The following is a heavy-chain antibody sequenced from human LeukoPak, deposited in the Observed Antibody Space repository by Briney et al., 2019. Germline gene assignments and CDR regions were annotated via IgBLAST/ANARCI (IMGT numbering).Heavy chain of an antibody. D-gene: IGHD2-8*01. Sequence: GGSLRLSCAASGFTFSSYWMTWVRQAPGKGREWVANIKQDGSEKYYVDSVKGRFTISRDNAKDSLSLHMNSLRAEDTAVYYCARDRGECTNGVCYYHDFDYWGQGTLVTVSS. CDR2: IKQDGSEK. CDR1: GFTFSSYW. J-gene: IGHJ4*02. V-gene: IGHV3-7*01. CDR3: ARDRGECTNGVCYYHDFDY.